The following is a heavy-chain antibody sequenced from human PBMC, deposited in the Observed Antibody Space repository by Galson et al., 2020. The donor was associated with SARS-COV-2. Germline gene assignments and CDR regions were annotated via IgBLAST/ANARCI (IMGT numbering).Heavy chain of an antibody. CDR3: ARVYGSGSYFVGPLDY. Sequence: GESLKISCKASGYTFTNYDMHWVRQAPGQGLEWMGIINPSGGSTRYAQKLQGRVTMTRDTSTSTVYLELSSLTSEDTAVYYCARVYGSGSYFVGPLDYWGQGTLVTVSS. D-gene: IGHD3-10*01. CDR2: INPSGGST. V-gene: IGHV1-46*01. J-gene: IGHJ4*02. CDR1: GYTFTNYD.